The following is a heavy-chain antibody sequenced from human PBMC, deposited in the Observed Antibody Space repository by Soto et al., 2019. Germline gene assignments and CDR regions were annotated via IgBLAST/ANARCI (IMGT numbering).Heavy chain of an antibody. J-gene: IGHJ6*02. CDR2: IWYDGSNK. D-gene: IGHD6-13*01. Sequence: PGGSLRLSCAASGFTFSSYGMHWVRQAPGKGLEWVAVIWYDGSNKYYADSVKGRFTISRDNSKNTLYLQMNSLRAEDTAVYYCARDLPMAYSGRRPYYGMDVWGQGTTVTVSS. CDR3: ARDLPMAYSGRRPYYGMDV. CDR1: GFTFSSYG. V-gene: IGHV3-33*01.